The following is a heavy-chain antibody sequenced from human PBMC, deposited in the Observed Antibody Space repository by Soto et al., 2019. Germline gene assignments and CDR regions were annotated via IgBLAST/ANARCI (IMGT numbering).Heavy chain of an antibody. V-gene: IGHV4-34*01. CDR3: ARGNGLILALQRDAPGKYYLET. Sequence: LSVPQCLPEGVEGGSFRGYDWAWIRQPKGKGLEWIGVVNHTGNINYNASLKSRVTISIDTSENHFSLQLTSVTAADTALYYCARGNGLILALQRDAPGKYYLETWSQGPLGT. D-gene: IGHD1-7*01. CDR2: VNHTGNI. CDR1: GGSFRGYD. J-gene: IGHJ5*01.